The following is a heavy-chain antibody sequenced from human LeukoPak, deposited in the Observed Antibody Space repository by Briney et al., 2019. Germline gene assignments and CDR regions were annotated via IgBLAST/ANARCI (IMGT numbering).Heavy chain of an antibody. V-gene: IGHV3-30*18. CDR1: GFTFSSYG. CDR3: AKDLVWASSSSHWVDY. CDR2: ISYDGSNK. J-gene: IGHJ4*02. Sequence: PGGSLRLSCAASGFTFSSYGMHWVRQAPGKGLEWVAVISYDGSNKYYADSVKGRFTISRDNSKNTLYLQMNSLRAEDTAVYYCAKDLVWASSSSHWVDYWGQGTLVTVSS. D-gene: IGHD6-6*01.